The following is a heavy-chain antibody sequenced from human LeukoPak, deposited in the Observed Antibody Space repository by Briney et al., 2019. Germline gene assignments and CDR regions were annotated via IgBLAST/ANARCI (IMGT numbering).Heavy chain of an antibody. V-gene: IGHV4-34*01. CDR2: INHSGST. J-gene: IGHJ6*03. Sequence: PSETLSLTCTVSGGSISSYYWSWVRQPPGRGLEWIGEINHSGSTNYNPSLKSRVTISVDTSKDQFSLRLTSVTAADTAVYYCARRGYSSGGVFYYYYMDVWGKGTTVTVSS. CDR1: GGSISSYY. D-gene: IGHD3-22*01. CDR3: ARRGYSSGGVFYYYYMDV.